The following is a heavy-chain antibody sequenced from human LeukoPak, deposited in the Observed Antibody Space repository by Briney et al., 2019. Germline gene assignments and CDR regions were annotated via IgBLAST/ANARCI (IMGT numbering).Heavy chain of an antibody. CDR3: ARSVGGYYYYMDV. V-gene: IGHV4-59*01. J-gene: IGHJ6*03. CDR2: IYYSGST. CDR1: GGSFSGYY. Sequence: SETLSLTCAVYGGSFSGYYWSWIRQPPGKGLEWIGNIYYSGSTNYNPSLTSRVTISVDTSKNQFSLKLSSVTAADTAVYFCARSVGGYYYYMDVWGQGTTVTVSS.